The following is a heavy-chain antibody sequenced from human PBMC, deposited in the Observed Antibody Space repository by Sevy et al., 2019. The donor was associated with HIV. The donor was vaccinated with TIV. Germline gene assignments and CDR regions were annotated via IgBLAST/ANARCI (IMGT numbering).Heavy chain of an antibody. Sequence: SETLSLTCAVYRGSFTGYYWSWIRQPPGKGLEWIGEINHSGSTTYNPSLKSRVTISVDTSKNQFSLRLTSVTAADTAVYYCARGGANSYGYDPDYWGQGTLVTVSS. V-gene: IGHV4-34*01. CDR1: RGSFTGYY. CDR3: ARGGANSYGYDPDY. J-gene: IGHJ4*02. D-gene: IGHD5-18*01. CDR2: INHSGST.